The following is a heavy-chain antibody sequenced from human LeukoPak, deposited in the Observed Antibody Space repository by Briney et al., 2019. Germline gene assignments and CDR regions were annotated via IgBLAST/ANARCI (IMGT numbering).Heavy chain of an antibody. CDR2: ISTYNGNT. Sequence: ASVKVSCKASGYTFTNYGISWVRQAPGQGLEWMGWISTYNGNTNYAQKFQGRVTMTTDTSTSTAYMELRSLRSDDTAVYYCARAPTFVTNWFDPWGQGTLVTVSS. J-gene: IGHJ5*02. V-gene: IGHV1-18*01. CDR1: GYTFTNYG. CDR3: ARAPTFVTNWFDP. D-gene: IGHD2-21*01.